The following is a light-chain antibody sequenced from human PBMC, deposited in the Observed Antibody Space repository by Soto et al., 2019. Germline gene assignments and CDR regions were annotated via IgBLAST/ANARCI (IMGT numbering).Light chain of an antibody. V-gene: IGLV2-11*01. J-gene: IGLJ1*01. CDR3: KSYAGSNTYV. CDR2: EVV. CDR1: STDVGGYNF. Sequence: QSVLTQPRSVSGSPGQSVTISCTGTSTDVGGYNFASWYQQHPGKAPKLMIYEVVQRPSGVPDRFSGSKSGNTASLTVSGLQAADEADYFCKSYAGSNTYVFGSGTKVTVL.